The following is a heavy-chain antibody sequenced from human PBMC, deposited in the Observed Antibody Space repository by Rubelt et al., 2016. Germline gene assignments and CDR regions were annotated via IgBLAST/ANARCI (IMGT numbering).Heavy chain of an antibody. CDR2: ISGSGGTS. Sequence: EVQLLESGGGLVQPGGSLRLSCAASGFTFSSYWMHWVRQAPGKGLVWVSTISGSGGTSYYADSVKGRFTISRDNAKNSLYLQMNSLRAEDTAVYYCARAESSGYFDYWGQGTLVTVSS. CDR1: GFTFSSYW. CDR3: ARAESSGYFDY. J-gene: IGHJ4*02. D-gene: IGHD3-22*01. V-gene: IGHV3-48*04.